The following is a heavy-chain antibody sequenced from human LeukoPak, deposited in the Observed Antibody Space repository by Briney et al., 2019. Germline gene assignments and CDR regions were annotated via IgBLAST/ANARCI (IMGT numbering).Heavy chain of an antibody. Sequence: ASVKVSCKASGYTFTSYGISWVRQAPGQGLEWMGIINPSGGSTSYAQKFQGRVTMTRDTSTSTVYMELSSLRSEDTAVYYCARDHGSGSLDPWGQGTLVTVSS. J-gene: IGHJ5*02. V-gene: IGHV1-46*01. CDR2: INPSGGST. D-gene: IGHD1-26*01. CDR3: ARDHGSGSLDP. CDR1: GYTFTSYG.